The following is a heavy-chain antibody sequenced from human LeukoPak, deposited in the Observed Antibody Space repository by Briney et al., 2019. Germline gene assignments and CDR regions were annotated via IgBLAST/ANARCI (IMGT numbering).Heavy chain of an antibody. V-gene: IGHV3-11*05. CDR3: AKDGDYIDY. J-gene: IGHJ4*02. CDR1: GFTFSDYY. CDR2: ISSSSSYT. Sequence: GGSPRLSCVASGFTFSDYYMSWIRQAPGKGLEWVSYISSSSSYTNYADSVKGRFTISRDNAKNSLYLQMNGLRAEDTAVYYCAKDGDYIDYWGQGTLVTVSS. D-gene: IGHD4-17*01.